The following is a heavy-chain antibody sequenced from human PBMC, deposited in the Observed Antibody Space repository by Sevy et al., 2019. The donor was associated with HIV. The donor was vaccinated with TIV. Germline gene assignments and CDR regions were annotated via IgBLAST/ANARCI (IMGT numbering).Heavy chain of an antibody. CDR1: GDSVTSSPHY. CDR2: IYYTGNT. V-gene: IGHV4-61*01. Sequence: SETLSLTCIVSGDSVTSSPHYWTWIRQPPGKGLEWIAYIYYTGNTNYNPSLRDRVTISVDISKNQFSPKLGSVTASDTAVYYCARVVGESCSGGTCSGWFDPWGQGTQVTVSS. CDR3: ARVVGESCSGGTCSGWFDP. D-gene: IGHD2-15*01. J-gene: IGHJ5*02.